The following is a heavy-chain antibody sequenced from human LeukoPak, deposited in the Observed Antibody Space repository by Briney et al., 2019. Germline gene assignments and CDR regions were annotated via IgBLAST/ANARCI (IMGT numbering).Heavy chain of an antibody. D-gene: IGHD2-2*01. CDR1: GGTFSGYA. V-gene: IGHV1-69*05. Sequence: SVKVSCKASGGTFSGYAISRVRQAPGQGLEWMGGIIPIFGTANYAQKFQGRVTITTDESTSTAYMELSSLRSEDTAVYYCALDKSSTTSRFDPWGQGTLVTVSS. CDR3: ALDKSSTTSRFDP. CDR2: IIPIFGTA. J-gene: IGHJ5*02.